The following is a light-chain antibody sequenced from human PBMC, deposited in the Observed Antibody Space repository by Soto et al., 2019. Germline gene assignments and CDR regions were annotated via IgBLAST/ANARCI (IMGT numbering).Light chain of an antibody. CDR1: QSVSSY. CDR3: QQRSNLPLT. J-gene: IGKJ1*01. CDR2: DAS. Sequence: EIVLTQSPATLSLSPGERATLSFRASQSVSSYFAWYQQKPGQPPRLLIYDASNRATGIPARFSGSGSGTDFTLTISRLEPEDLAVYYCQQRSNLPLTFGQGTKVEIK. V-gene: IGKV3-11*01.